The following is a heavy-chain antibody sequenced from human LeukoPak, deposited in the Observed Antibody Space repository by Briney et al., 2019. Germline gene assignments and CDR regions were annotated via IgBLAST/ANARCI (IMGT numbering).Heavy chain of an antibody. CDR2: IYYSGST. J-gene: IGHJ4*02. CDR1: SGSISSSSYC. Sequence: PAETLSLTCTVASGSISSSSYCCGWIRQPPGRGLEWTGSIYYSGSTYYNPSLKSRVTISVATSKNQFSLKLSSVTAADTAVYYCARAPAGQWLGNFDYWGQGTLVTVSS. V-gene: IGHV4-39*01. CDR3: ARAPAGQWLGNFDY. D-gene: IGHD6-19*01.